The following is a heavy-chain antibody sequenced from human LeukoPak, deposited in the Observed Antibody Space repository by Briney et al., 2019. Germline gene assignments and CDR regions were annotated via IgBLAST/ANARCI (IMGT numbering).Heavy chain of an antibody. CDR3: ARDGPAYVDTAMVDY. V-gene: IGHV1-69*13. CDR2: IIPIFGTA. CDR1: GYSFTNYG. Sequence: SVKVSCKTSGYSFTNYGIRWVRQAPGQGLEWMGGIIPIFGTANYAQKFQGRVTITADESTSTAYMELSRLRSDDTAVYYCARDGPAYVDTAMVDYWGQGTLVTVSS. D-gene: IGHD5-18*01. J-gene: IGHJ4*02.